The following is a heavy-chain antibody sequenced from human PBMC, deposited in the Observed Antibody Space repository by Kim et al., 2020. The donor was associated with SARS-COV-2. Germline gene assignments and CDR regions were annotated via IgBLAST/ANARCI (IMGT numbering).Heavy chain of an antibody. CDR3: ARRGPFFNYYGSAYRGPPHYGMDV. V-gene: IGHV3-33*01. J-gene: IGHJ6*02. CDR1: GFTFSSYG. Sequence: GGSLRLSCAASGFTFSSYGMHWVRQAPGKGLEWVAVIWYDGSNKYYADSVKGRFTISRDNSKNTLYLQMNSLRAEDTAVYYCARRGPFFNYYGSAYRGPPHYGMDVWGQGTTVTVSS. CDR2: IWYDGSNK. D-gene: IGHD3-10*01.